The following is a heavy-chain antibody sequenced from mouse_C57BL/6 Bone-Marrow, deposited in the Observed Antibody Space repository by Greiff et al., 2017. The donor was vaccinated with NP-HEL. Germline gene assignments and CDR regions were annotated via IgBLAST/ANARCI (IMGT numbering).Heavy chain of an antibody. CDR3: VRAYYSNLFAY. J-gene: IGHJ3*01. V-gene: IGHV10-1*01. CDR1: GFSFNTYA. Sequence: EVKLMESGGGLVQPKGSLKLSCAASGFSFNTYAMNWVRQAPGKGLEWVARIRSKSNNYATYYADSVKDRFTISRDDSESMLYLQMNNLKTEDTAMYYCVRAYYSNLFAYWGQGTLVTVSA. D-gene: IGHD2-5*01. CDR2: IRSKSNNYAT.